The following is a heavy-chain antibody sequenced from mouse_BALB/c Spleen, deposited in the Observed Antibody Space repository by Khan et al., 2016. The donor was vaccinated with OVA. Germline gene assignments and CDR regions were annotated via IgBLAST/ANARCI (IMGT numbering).Heavy chain of an antibody. CDR1: GYTFTSYW. CDR2: INPSTGYT. J-gene: IGHJ3*01. D-gene: IGHD1-1*01. V-gene: IGHV1-7*01. CDR3: ANHGSSSAWLTY. Sequence: QVQLQQSGAELAKPGASVKMSCKASGYTFTSYWMHWVKQRPGQGLEWIGYINPSTGYTEYNQRFKDQATLPADKSSSTAYMQRRSLTSEESAVYYCANHGSSSAWLTYWGQGTLVTVSA.